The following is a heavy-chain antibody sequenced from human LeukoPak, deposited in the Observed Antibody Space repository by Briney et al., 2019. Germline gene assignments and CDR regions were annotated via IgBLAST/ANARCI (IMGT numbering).Heavy chain of an antibody. CDR1: GGTFSSYA. CDR2: IIPIFGTA. CDR3: ARELGYCSSTSCLGLLGFDY. V-gene: IGHV1-69*13. J-gene: IGHJ4*02. D-gene: IGHD2-2*01. Sequence: SVKVSCKASGGTFSSYAISWVRQAPGQGLEWMGGIIPIFGTANYAQKFQGRVTITADESTSTAYMELSSLRSEDTAVYYCARELGYCSSTSCLGLLGFDYWGQGTLVSVSS.